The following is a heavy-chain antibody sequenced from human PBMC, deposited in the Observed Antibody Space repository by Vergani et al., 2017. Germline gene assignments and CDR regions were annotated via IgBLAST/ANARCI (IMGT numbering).Heavy chain of an antibody. J-gene: IGHJ4*02. CDR1: GFTFSDYA. Sequence: EVQLLDSGGGLVQPGGSLRLSCAASGFTFSDYAMNWVRQAPGRGLEWVSGISGSGDSTYYADSVKGRFTISRDNSKNTLYLQMNSLRAEDTAVYYCAKGPEGHYFDYWGQGTLVTVSS. V-gene: IGHV3-23*01. CDR3: AKGPEGHYFDY. CDR2: ISGSGDST. D-gene: IGHD1-14*01.